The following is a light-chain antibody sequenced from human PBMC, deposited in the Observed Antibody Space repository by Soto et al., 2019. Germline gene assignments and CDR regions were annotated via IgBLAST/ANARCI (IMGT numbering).Light chain of an antibody. Sequence: EIVLTQSPGTMSLSPGERATLSCRASQSVSRYLAWYQQKPGQAPRLLIYDASTRATGIPDRFRGSGSGTDFTLTISRLEPEDFAVYYCQQYGTSPWTFGQGTKVDIK. CDR1: QSVSRY. V-gene: IGKV3-20*01. CDR2: DAS. CDR3: QQYGTSPWT. J-gene: IGKJ1*01.